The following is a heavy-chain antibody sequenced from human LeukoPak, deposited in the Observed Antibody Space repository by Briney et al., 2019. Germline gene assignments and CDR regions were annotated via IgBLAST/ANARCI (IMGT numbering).Heavy chain of an antibody. J-gene: IGHJ2*01. CDR1: GFTPSYYG. CDR3: ARDADASAFYWYFDL. V-gene: IGHV3-33*01. CDR2: MWSDGSKT. Sequence: GGSLRLSCTASGFTPSYYGMHWVRKAPGKGLELVALMWSDGSKTSYADSVKGRFTISRDISRNTLYLQMNSLRAEDTALYYCARDADASAFYWYFDLWGRGTLVTVSS. D-gene: IGHD2-8*01.